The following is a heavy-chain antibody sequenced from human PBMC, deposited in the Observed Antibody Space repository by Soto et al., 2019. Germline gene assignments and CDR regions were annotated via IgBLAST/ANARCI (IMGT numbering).Heavy chain of an antibody. V-gene: IGHV1-8*01. J-gene: IGHJ4*02. D-gene: IGHD6-19*01. CDR1: GYIFTNYD. CDR3: ARAVAVAADFDY. CDR2: INPNSGNT. Sequence: ASVKVSCKASGYIFTNYDINWVRQATGQGLEYLGWINPNSGNTGYVQKFKGRVTMTRNTSINTAYMELNSLRSEDTAVYYCARAVAVAADFDYWGQGTLVTVSS.